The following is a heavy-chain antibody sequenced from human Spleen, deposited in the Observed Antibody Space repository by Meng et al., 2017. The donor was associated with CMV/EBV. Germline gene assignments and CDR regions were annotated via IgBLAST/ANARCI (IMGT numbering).Heavy chain of an antibody. V-gene: IGHV3-74*01. Sequence: GESLKISCAASGFTFSNHWMHWVRQAPGKGLVWVSRTNYDESGTTYADSVRGRFSISRDNAKHTVYLQMNSLRAEDTAVYYRARGRGYCSSTGCYVNFDFWGQGTLVTVSS. CDR1: GFTFSNHW. CDR3: ARGRGYCSSTGCYVNFDF. CDR2: TNYDESGT. D-gene: IGHD2-2*01. J-gene: IGHJ4*02.